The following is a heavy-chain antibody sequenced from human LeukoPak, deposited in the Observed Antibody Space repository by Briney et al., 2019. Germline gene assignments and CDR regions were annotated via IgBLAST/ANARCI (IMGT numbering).Heavy chain of an antibody. D-gene: IGHD3-22*01. Sequence: GGSLRLSCVVSGLTFGSYDMTWVRQAPGKGLEWVSVLYSGGNTYHADSVKGRFTISRDNSKNTLYLQMNSLRAEDTAVYYCARDLYDSSGYFVRGFDYWGQGTLVTVSS. CDR3: ARDLYDSSGYFVRGFDY. V-gene: IGHV3-53*01. CDR2: LYSGGNT. J-gene: IGHJ4*02. CDR1: GLTFGSYD.